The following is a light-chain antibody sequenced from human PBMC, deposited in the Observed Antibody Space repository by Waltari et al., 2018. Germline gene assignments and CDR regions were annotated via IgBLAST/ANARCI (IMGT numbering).Light chain of an antibody. CDR2: STN. Sequence: QTVVTQEPSFSVSPGGTVTLTCGLSSGSVSISYYPSWYQQTPGQAPRTLIYSTNPRSSGVPDRFSGSILGNKAALTITGAQADDESDYYCVLYMGSVHVFGTGTKVTVL. CDR1: SGSVSISYY. CDR3: VLYMGSVHV. J-gene: IGLJ1*01. V-gene: IGLV8-61*01.